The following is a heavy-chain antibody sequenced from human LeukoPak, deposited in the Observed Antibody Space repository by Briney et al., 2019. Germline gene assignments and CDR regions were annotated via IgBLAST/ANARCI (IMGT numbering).Heavy chain of an antibody. CDR2: ISGTGGST. J-gene: IGHJ4*02. CDR3: AKSPNLVTVAARFDY. Sequence: PGGSLRLSCAASGFTFNQYAMNWVRQAPGKGLEWVSVISGTGGSTYYADSVKGRFAISRDNSNNTVYLQMNSLTAEDTAFYYCAKSPNLVTVAARFDYWGRGALVTVSS. D-gene: IGHD6-19*01. CDR1: GFTFNQYA. V-gene: IGHV3-23*01.